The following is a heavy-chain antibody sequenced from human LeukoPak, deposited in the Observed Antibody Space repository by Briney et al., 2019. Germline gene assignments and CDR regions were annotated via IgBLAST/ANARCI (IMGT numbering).Heavy chain of an antibody. CDR2: IYYSGST. CDR3: ARGTLTTVTGYYYYYGMDV. J-gene: IGHJ6*02. Sequence: SETLSLTCTVSGGSISSSSYYWGWIRQPPGKGLEWIGSIYYSGSTYYNPSLKSRVTISVDTSKNQFSLKLSSVTAADTAVYSCARGTLTTVTGYYYYYGMDVWGQGTTVTVSS. CDR1: GGSISSSSYY. D-gene: IGHD4-17*01. V-gene: IGHV4-39*01.